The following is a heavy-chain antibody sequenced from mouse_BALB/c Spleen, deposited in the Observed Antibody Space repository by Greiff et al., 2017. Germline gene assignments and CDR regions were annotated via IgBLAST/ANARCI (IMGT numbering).Heavy chain of an antibody. D-gene: IGHD1-1*01. CDR3: ARSGYYGSSYEDY. V-gene: IGHV1-87*01. Sequence: VKLQQSGAELARPGASVKLSCKASGYTFTSYWMQWVKQRPGQGLEWIGAIYPGDGDTRYTQKFKGKATLTADKSSSTAYMQLSSLASEDSAVYYCARSGYYGSSYEDYWGQGTTLTVSS. CDR2: IYPGDGDT. CDR1: GYTFTSYW. J-gene: IGHJ2*01.